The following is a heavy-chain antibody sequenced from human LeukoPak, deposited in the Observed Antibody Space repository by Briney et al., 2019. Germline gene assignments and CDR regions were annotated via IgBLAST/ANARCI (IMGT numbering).Heavy chain of an antibody. V-gene: IGHV3-74*01. Sequence: PGGSLRLSCAASGFTFSSYWMHWVRQVPGKGLVWVSCINSEGSSTNYADSVKGRFTISRDNSKNTLYLQMDSLRAEDTALYYCAKGSGINHYHWIDPWGQGTLVTVSS. CDR3: AKGSGINHYHWIDP. CDR2: INSEGSST. D-gene: IGHD1-14*01. J-gene: IGHJ5*02. CDR1: GFTFSSYW.